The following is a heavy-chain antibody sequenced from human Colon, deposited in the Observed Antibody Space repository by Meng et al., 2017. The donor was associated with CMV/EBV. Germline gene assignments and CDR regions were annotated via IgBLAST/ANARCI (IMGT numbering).Heavy chain of an antibody. CDR1: TVIVSRNY. CDR2: IYRDGST. D-gene: IGHD3-22*01. Sequence: QLVESGGGLVLPGGSLRLSCAVSTVIVSRNYMSWVRQAPGKGLEWVSGIYRDGSTFYADSVKGRFTISRDNSKNTLNLQMNSLRAEDTAVYYCVRSPGYYDSLGQYDYWGRGTLVTVSS. J-gene: IGHJ4*02. V-gene: IGHV3-53*01. CDR3: VRSPGYYDSLGQYDY.